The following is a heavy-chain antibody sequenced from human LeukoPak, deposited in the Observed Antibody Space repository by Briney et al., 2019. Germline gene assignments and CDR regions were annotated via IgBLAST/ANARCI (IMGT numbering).Heavy chain of an antibody. CDR1: GGTFSSYA. J-gene: IGHJ4*02. D-gene: IGHD3-22*01. CDR3: ARATFYDSSGFNDY. V-gene: IGHV1-69*05. CDR2: IIPIFGTA. Sequence: SVKVSCXASGGTFSSYAISWVRQAPGQGLEWMGGIIPIFGTANYAQKFQGRVTITTDESTSTAYMELSSLRSEDTAVYYCARATFYDSSGFNDYWGQGTLVTVSS.